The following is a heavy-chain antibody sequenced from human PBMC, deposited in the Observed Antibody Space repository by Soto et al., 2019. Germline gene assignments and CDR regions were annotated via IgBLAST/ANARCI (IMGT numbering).Heavy chain of an antibody. V-gene: IGHV1-2*02. Sequence: ASVKVSCKASGFTFSCSAVHWVRQDPGQGLEWMVWINPNIGGTNYAQKFQGRVTMTRDTSISTAYMELSRLRSDDTAVYYCARARYSSSNDYWGQGTLVTVSS. CDR2: INPNIGGT. J-gene: IGHJ4*02. CDR3: ARARYSSSNDY. D-gene: IGHD6-13*01. CDR1: GFTFSCSA.